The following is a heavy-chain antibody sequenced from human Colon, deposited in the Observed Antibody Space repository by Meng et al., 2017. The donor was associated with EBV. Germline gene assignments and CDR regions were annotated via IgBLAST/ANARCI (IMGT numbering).Heavy chain of an antibody. CDR3: ARVSSGWDYFDY. D-gene: IGHD6-19*01. J-gene: IGHJ4*02. CDR1: GGSVSSGGYY. V-gene: IGHV4-31*02. CDR2: IYYSGST. Sequence: VRRQEPGPGLCQPPQPPSPPSTVSGGSVSSGGYYWTWIPQHPGKGLEWFGHIYYSGSTFSTPSLKRRVIISIDTSKNQFSLNLRSVTAADTAVYYCARVSSGWDYFDYWGQGTLVTVSS.